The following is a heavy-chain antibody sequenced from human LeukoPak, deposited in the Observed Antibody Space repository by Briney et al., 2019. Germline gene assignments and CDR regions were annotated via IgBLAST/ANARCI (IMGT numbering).Heavy chain of an antibody. CDR1: GYTLTELS. CDR2: FDPEDGEA. CDR3: ATLRVEEGGLWFGELLFRGSPYYFDY. D-gene: IGHD3-10*01. V-gene: IGHV1-24*01. Sequence: GASVKVSCKVSGYTLTELSMHWVRQAPGKGLEWMGGFDPEDGEAIYAQKFQGRVTMTEDTSTDTAYMELSSLRSEDTAVYYCATLRVEEGGLWFGELLFRGSPYYFDYWGQGTLVTVSS. J-gene: IGHJ4*02.